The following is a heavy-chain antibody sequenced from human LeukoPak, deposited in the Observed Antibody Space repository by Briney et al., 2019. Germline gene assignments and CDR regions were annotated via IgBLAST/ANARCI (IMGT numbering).Heavy chain of an antibody. V-gene: IGHV3-23*01. J-gene: IGHJ5*02. Sequence: GGSLRLSCAASGFTFSSYAMSWVRQAPGKGLEWVSAISGSGGSTYYADSVKGRFTISRDNSKNTLYLQMNSLRAEDTAVYYCAKDQDFLGIRWRFDPWGQGTLVTVSS. CDR2: ISGSGGST. CDR3: AKDQDFLGIRWRFDP. D-gene: IGHD7-27*01. CDR1: GFTFSSYA.